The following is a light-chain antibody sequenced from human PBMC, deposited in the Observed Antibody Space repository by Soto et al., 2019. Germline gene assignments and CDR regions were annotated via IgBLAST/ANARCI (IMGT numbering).Light chain of an antibody. V-gene: IGLV1-44*01. CDR3: AAWDHTLKGLI. CDR1: RLNIGSNL. J-gene: IGLJ2*01. CDR2: SNV. Sequence: QSVLTQTPSASGTPGQRVSISCSGGRLNIGSNLVNWYQQLPGTAPKLLIYSNVQRPSGVPDRFSGSKSGTSASLAISGLQSEDAADYYCAAWDHTLKGLIFGGGTKVTVL.